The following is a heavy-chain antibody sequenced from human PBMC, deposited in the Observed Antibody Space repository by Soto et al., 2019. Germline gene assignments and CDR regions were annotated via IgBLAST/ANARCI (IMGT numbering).Heavy chain of an antibody. V-gene: IGHV3-33*01. CDR3: ARGKGIEVVRGVMWHYGMDV. D-gene: IGHD3-10*01. J-gene: IGHJ6*02. CDR2: IWYDGSNK. Sequence: QVQLVESGGGVVQPGRSLRLSCAASGFTFSSYGMHWVRQAPGKGLEWVAVIWYDGSNKYYADSVKGRFTISRDNSKNTLYLQMTSLRAEDTAVYYCARGKGIEVVRGVMWHYGMDVWGQGTTVTVSS. CDR1: GFTFSSYG.